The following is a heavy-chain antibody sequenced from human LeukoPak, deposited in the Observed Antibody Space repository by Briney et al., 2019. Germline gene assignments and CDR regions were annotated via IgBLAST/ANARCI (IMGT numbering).Heavy chain of an antibody. D-gene: IGHD1-26*01. J-gene: IGHJ3*02. CDR1: GFTFSTYA. V-gene: IGHV3-30-3*01. CDR2: ISYDGITT. CDR3: ASSRPWELLSAFQM. Sequence: GGSLRLSCAASGFTFSTYAMYWVRQAPGKGLECVALISYDGITTYYADSVKGRFTISTDTSKNTLFLQMNSLISEDTAVYYCASSRPWELLSAFQMWGQGTLVTVSS.